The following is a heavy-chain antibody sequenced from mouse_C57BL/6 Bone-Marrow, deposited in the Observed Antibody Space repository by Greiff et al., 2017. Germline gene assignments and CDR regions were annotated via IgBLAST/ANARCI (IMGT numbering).Heavy chain of an antibody. CDR3: ARSVYYGYDGVY. J-gene: IGHJ2*01. CDR2: IDPSDSYP. V-gene: IGHV1-50*01. D-gene: IGHD2-2*01. Sequence: QVQLQQPGAELVKPGASVKLSCKASGYTFTSYWMQWVKQRPGQGLAWIGEIDPSDSYPTYNQKFKGKATLTVDTSSSTAYMQLSSLTSEDSAVYYCARSVYYGYDGVYWGQGTTLTVSS. CDR1: GYTFTSYW.